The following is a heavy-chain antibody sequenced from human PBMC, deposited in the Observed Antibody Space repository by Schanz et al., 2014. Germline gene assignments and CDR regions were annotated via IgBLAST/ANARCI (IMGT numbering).Heavy chain of an antibody. D-gene: IGHD2-2*01. Sequence: EVQLAESGGGLVQPGGSLRLSCASSGFSFTTYAMSWVRQAPGKGLEWVSSISSGGGSTYYADSVKGRFTISRDNSKNTLYLQMKSLRAEDTAVYHCARVKYCTITRCYRTETEGIYYMDVWGKGTTVTVSS. J-gene: IGHJ6*03. CDR1: GFSFTTYA. CDR3: ARVKYCTITRCYRTETEGIYYMDV. V-gene: IGHV3-23*04. CDR2: ISSGGGST.